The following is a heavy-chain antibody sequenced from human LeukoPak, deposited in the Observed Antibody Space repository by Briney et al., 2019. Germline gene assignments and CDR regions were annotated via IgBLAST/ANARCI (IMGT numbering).Heavy chain of an antibody. Sequence: PGGSLRLSCAASGFTFSSYGMHWVRQAPGKVLEWVAFIRYDGSNKYYADSVKGRFTISRDNSKNTLYLQMNSLRAEDTAVYYCAREEGVVITYYYYYYMDVWGKGTTVTVSS. CDR1: GFTFSSYG. CDR2: IRYDGSNK. V-gene: IGHV3-30*02. CDR3: AREEGVVITYYYYYYMDV. D-gene: IGHD3-3*01. J-gene: IGHJ6*03.